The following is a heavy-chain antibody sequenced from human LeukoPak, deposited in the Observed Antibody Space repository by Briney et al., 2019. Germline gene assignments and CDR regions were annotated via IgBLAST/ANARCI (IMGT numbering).Heavy chain of an antibody. CDR3: ATTPYYYYGMDV. D-gene: IGHD2-15*01. CDR2: ISAYNGNT. Sequence: ASVKVSCKASGYTFTSYGISWVRQAPGQGLEWMGWISAYNGNTNYAQKLQGRVTMTTDTSTSTAYVELRSLRSDDTAVYYCATTPYYYYGMDVWGQGTTVTVSS. V-gene: IGHV1-18*01. CDR1: GYTFTSYG. J-gene: IGHJ6*02.